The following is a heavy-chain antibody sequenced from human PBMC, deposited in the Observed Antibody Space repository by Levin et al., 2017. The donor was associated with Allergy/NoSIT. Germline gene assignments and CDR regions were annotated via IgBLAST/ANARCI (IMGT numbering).Heavy chain of an antibody. CDR2: INDSGST. J-gene: IGHJ4*02. CDR3: ARGRLFCSGGSCYWSHYFDY. V-gene: IGHV4-34*01. D-gene: IGHD2-15*01. Sequence: LRLSCAVYGGSFRDSHWNWIRQPPGKGLEWIGEINDSGSTNYNPSLRSRVTISVDTSKKQFSLKVTSVTAADTAMYYCARGRLFCSGGSCYWSHYFDYWGQGTLVTVSS. CDR1: GGSFRDSH.